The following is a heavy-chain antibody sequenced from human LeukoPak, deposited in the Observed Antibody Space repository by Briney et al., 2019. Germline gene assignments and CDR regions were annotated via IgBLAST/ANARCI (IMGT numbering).Heavy chain of an antibody. CDR3: ARGGVSTAMVTPRPFDY. CDR2: IGTAGDT. V-gene: IGHV3-13*04. CDR1: GFTFSSYD. Sequence: GGSLRLSCAASGFTFSSYDMHWVRQATGKGLEWVSAIGTAGDTYYPGSVKGRLTISRENAKNSLYLQMNSLRAGDTAVYYCARGGVSTAMVTPRPFDYWGQGTLVTVSS. J-gene: IGHJ4*02. D-gene: IGHD5-18*01.